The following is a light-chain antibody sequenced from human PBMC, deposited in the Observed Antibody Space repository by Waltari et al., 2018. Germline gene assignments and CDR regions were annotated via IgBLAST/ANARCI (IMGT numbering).Light chain of an antibody. J-gene: IGLJ3*02. V-gene: IGLV2-11*01. Sequence: QSALTQPRSVSESPGQSVAISCTGTSSDVGGHNHVSWYQQHPGKAPKVIIHDVNNRPSGVPDRFSGSRSGNTASLTISGLQAEDEADYYCLAYAGSPWVFGGGTKLTVL. CDR2: DVN. CDR3: LAYAGSPWV. CDR1: SSDVGGHNH.